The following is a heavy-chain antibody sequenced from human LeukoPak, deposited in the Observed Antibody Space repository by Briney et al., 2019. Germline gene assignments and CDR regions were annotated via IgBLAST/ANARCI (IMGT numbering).Heavy chain of an antibody. CDR1: GFAFGTYA. J-gene: IGHJ4*02. CDR3: TRAGFDSSWYFPY. V-gene: IGHV3-23*01. CDR2: ISANGQAT. Sequence: GGSLRLSCAGSGFAFGTYAMSWVRQAPGMGLEWVSSISANGQATYYADSVKGRFTISRDNSKNTLYLQMNSLRAEDTAIYYCTRAGFDSSWYFPYWGQGALVTVAS. D-gene: IGHD6-13*01.